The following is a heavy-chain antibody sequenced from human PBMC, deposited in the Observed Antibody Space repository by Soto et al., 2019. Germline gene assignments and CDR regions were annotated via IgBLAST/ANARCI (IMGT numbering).Heavy chain of an antibody. J-gene: IGHJ6*02. D-gene: IGHD3-22*01. CDR1: GYTFTSYY. V-gene: IGHV1-46*01. Sequence: ASVKVSCKASGYTFTSYYMHWVRQAPGQGLEWMGIINPSGGSTSYAQKFQGRVTMTRDTSTSTVYMELSSLRSEDTAVYYCAREFDYYYDSSGYSPPHYYYGMDVWGQGTTVTVSS. CDR3: AREFDYYYDSSGYSPPHYYYGMDV. CDR2: INPSGGST.